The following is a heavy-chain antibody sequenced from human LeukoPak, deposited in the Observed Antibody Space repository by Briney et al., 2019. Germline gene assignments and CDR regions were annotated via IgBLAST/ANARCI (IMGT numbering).Heavy chain of an antibody. D-gene: IGHD4-23*01. Sequence: QSGGSLRLSCAASGFTFSSYAMSWVRQAPGKGLEWVSAISGSGGSTYYADSVKGRFTISRDNSKNTLYLQMNSLRAEDTAVYYCAKHTTGPSTGGNPYYYGMDVWGQGTTVTVSS. CDR3: AKHTTGPSTGGNPYYYGMDV. CDR1: GFTFSSYA. J-gene: IGHJ6*02. CDR2: ISGSGGST. V-gene: IGHV3-23*01.